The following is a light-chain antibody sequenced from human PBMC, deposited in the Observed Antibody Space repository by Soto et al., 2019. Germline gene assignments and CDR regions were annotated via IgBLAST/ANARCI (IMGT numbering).Light chain of an antibody. CDR3: QQYSNWPPWT. CDR1: QSVSTN. CDR2: GAS. V-gene: IGKV3D-15*01. J-gene: IGKJ1*01. Sequence: IVMTQSPATLSVSPGQRATLSCRASQSVSTNLAWYQQKPGQAPRLLIYGASTRATGIPARFSGSGSGIAFTLTISGLQSDDFAVYYCQQYSNWPPWTFGQGTRVDFK.